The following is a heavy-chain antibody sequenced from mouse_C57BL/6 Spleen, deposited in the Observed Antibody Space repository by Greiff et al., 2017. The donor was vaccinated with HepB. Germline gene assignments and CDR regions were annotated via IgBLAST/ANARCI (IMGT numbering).Heavy chain of an antibody. CDR1: GYAFSSSW. Sequence: VKLQESGPELVKPGASVKISCKASGYAFSSSWMNWVKQRPGKGLEWIGRIYPGDGDTNYNGKFKGKATLTADKSSSTAYMQLSSLTSEDSAVYFCASGGYYDYFDYWGQGTTLTVSS. J-gene: IGHJ2*01. V-gene: IGHV1-82*01. CDR3: ASGGYYDYFDY. D-gene: IGHD2-4*01. CDR2: IYPGDGDT.